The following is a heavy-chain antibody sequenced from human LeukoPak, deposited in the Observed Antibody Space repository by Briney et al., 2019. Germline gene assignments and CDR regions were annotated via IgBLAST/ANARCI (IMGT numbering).Heavy chain of an antibody. CDR1: GYTFTSYY. V-gene: IGHV1-46*01. D-gene: IGHD3-10*01. J-gene: IGHJ6*03. CDR2: INPSGGST. Sequence: GATVKVACKASGYTFTSYYMHWVRQAPGQGLEWMGIINPSGGSTSYAQKFQGRVTITRNTSISTAYMELSSLRSEDTAVYYCARAWFGENYYYMDVWGKGTTVTVSS. CDR3: ARAWFGENYYYMDV.